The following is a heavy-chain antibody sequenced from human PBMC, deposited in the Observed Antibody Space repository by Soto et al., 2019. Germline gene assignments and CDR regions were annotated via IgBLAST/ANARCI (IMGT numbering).Heavy chain of an antibody. Sequence: GGSLILSCAASGLIVINNHMTWVRQAPGKGLEWVSIIYRDGTTYYADSVKGRFTVSRDSSENTLFLQMNSLRDEDTAVYYCARESRFLEWLSLNWFDPWGQGT. J-gene: IGHJ5*02. CDR1: GLIVINNH. CDR2: IYRDGTT. V-gene: IGHV3-66*01. D-gene: IGHD3-3*01. CDR3: ARESRFLEWLSLNWFDP.